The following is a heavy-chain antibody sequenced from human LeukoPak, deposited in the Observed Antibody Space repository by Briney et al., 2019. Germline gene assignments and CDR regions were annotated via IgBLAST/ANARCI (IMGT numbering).Heavy chain of an antibody. J-gene: IGHJ4*02. CDR3: ARDHYFKIDY. D-gene: IGHD3-10*01. CDR2: IPSDDNPT. CDR1: GFIFSNFV. V-gene: IGHV3-74*01. Sequence: GGSLRLSCSASGFIFSNFVMHWVRQAPGKGLVWVARIPSDDNPTNYADSVQGRFTISRDNAKNTLYLHMNDLRVEDTAVYFCARDHYFKIDYWGQGTPVAVSS.